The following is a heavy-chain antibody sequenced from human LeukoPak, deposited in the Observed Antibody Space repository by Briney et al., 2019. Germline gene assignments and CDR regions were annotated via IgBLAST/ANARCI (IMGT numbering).Heavy chain of an antibody. V-gene: IGHV4-34*01. CDR2: INHSGST. D-gene: IGHD6-6*01. CDR1: GGSFSGYY. J-gene: IGHJ4*02. Sequence: PSETLSLTCAVYGGSFSGYYWSWIRQPPGKGLEWIGEINHSGSTNYNPSLKSRVTISVDTSKNQFSLKLSSVTAADTGVYYCASPPHHSSSSPFDYWGQGTLVTVSS. CDR3: ASPPHHSSSSPFDY.